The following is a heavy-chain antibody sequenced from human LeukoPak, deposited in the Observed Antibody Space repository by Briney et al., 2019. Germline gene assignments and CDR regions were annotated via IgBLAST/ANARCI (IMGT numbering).Heavy chain of an antibody. D-gene: IGHD3-22*01. V-gene: IGHV3-30*02. CDR1: GFTFSSYG. CDR2: IRYDGSNK. Sequence: PGGSLRLSCAASGFTFSSYGMHWVRQAPGEGLEWVAFIRYDGSNKYYADSVKGRFTISRDNSKNTLYLQMNSLRAEDTAVYYXXKDGGGYYPSYYYYMDVWGKGTTVTISS. CDR3: XKDGGGYYPSYYYYMDV. J-gene: IGHJ6*03.